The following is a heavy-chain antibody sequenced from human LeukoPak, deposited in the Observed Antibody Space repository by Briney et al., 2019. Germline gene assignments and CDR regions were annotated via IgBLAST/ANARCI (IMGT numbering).Heavy chain of an antibody. V-gene: IGHV1-2*06. J-gene: IGHJ4*02. Sequence: ASVKVSCKASGYTFTGNFMHWVRQAPGQGLEWMGLMNPDNGGTNYAQNFQGRVTMTRDTSISTVYMELSRLRSDDTAVYYCARGTDCSGGSCLDYWGQGTLVTVSS. CDR1: GYTFTGNF. D-gene: IGHD2-15*01. CDR2: MNPDNGGT. CDR3: ARGTDCSGGSCLDY.